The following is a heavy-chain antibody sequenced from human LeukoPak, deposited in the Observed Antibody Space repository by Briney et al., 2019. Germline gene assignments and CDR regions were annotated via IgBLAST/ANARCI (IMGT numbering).Heavy chain of an antibody. CDR2: IYYSGST. CDR3: ARVVLHFESPLSLDY. Sequence: SETLSLTCTVSGGSISSYYWSWIRQPPGQGLEWFANIYYSGSTNYNPSLKSRVTISVDTSKNQFSLKLSSVTAADTAVYYCARVVLHFESPLSLDYWGQGTLVTVSS. J-gene: IGHJ4*02. CDR1: GGSISSYY. D-gene: IGHD3-10*01. V-gene: IGHV4-59*01.